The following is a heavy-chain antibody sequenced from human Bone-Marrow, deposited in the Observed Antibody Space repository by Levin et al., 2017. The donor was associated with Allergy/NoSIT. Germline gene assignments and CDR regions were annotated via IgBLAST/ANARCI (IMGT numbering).Heavy chain of an antibody. D-gene: IGHD4-17*01. CDR2: ISSSGSTI. Sequence: GGSLRLSCAASGFTFSSYEMNWVRQAPGKGLEWVSYISSSGSTIYYADSVKGRFTISRDNAKNSLYLQMNSLRAEDTAVYYCARDLRVAVTTNEFDYWGQGTLVTVSS. CDR3: ARDLRVAVTTNEFDY. CDR1: GFTFSSYE. V-gene: IGHV3-48*03. J-gene: IGHJ4*02.